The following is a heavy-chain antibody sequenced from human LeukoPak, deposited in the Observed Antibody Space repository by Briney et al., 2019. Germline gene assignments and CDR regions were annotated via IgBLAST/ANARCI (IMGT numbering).Heavy chain of an antibody. D-gene: IGHD1-26*01. CDR1: GGSISNYY. Sequence: SETLSLTCTVSGGSISNYYWSWIRQPAGKGLEWIGRIHASGSINYSPSLKSRVTISVDNSENQFSLKLSSVTAADTALYYCARDGIGSYFGVDYWGQGTLVTVSS. J-gene: IGHJ4*02. V-gene: IGHV4-4*07. CDR2: IHASGSI. CDR3: ARDGIGSYFGVDY.